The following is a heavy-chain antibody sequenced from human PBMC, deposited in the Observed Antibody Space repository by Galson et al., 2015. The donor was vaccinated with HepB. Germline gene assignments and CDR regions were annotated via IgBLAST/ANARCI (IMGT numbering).Heavy chain of an antibody. Sequence: PALVKPTQTLTLTCTVSGFSLSNARMGVSWIRQPPGKALEWLAHIFSNDEKSYSTSLKSRLTISKDTSKSQVVLTMTNMDPVDTATYYCARIQDPYYYYYMDVWGKGTTVTVSS. J-gene: IGHJ6*03. CDR3: ARIQDPYYYYYMDV. CDR2: IFSNDEK. V-gene: IGHV2-26*01. CDR1: GFSLSNARMG.